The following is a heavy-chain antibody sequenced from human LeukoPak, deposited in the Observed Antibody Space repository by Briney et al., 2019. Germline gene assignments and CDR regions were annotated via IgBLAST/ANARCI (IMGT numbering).Heavy chain of an antibody. Sequence: PSETLSLTCTVSGGSISSSSYYWGWIRQPPGKGLEWIGSIYYSGSTYYNPSLKSRVTISVDTSKNQFSLKLSSVTAADTAVYYCARHEVGAIFDAFDIWGQGTMVTVSS. J-gene: IGHJ3*02. D-gene: IGHD1-26*01. V-gene: IGHV4-39*01. CDR2: IYYSGST. CDR1: GGSISSSSYY. CDR3: ARHEVGAIFDAFDI.